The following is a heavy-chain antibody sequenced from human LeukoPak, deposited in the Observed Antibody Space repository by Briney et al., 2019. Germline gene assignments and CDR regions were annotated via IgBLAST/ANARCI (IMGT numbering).Heavy chain of an antibody. J-gene: IGHJ4*02. Sequence: TSETPSLTCTVSGGSISSSSYYWGWIRQPPGKGLEWIGSIYYSGSTYYNPSLKSRDTISVDTSKNQFSLKLSSVTAADTAVYYCARPRDCSSTSCYLFDYWGQGTLVTVSS. CDR3: ARPRDCSSTSCYLFDY. D-gene: IGHD2-2*01. CDR1: GGSISSSSYY. V-gene: IGHV4-39*01. CDR2: IYYSGST.